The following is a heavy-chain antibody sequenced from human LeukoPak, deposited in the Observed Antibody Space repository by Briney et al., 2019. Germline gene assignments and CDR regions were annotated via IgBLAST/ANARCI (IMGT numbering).Heavy chain of an antibody. CDR1: GGTFSSNA. CDR2: IIPIFGTA. Sequence: SVKVSCKASGGTFSSNAISWVRQAPGQGLEWMGGIIPIFGTANYAQKFQGRVTITADESTSTAYMELSSLRSEDTAVYYCARDWVQLERRGLLYYFDYWGQGTLVTVSS. CDR3: ARDWVQLERRGLLYYFDY. J-gene: IGHJ4*02. D-gene: IGHD1-1*01. V-gene: IGHV1-69*13.